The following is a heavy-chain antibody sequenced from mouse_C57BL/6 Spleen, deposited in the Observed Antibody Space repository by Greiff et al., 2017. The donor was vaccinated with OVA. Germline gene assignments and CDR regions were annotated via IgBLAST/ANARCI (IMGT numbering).Heavy chain of an antibody. CDR3: ARAEDSSGYHY. Sequence: QVQLQQSGAELVRPGTSVKLSCKASGYTFTSYWMHWVKQRPGQGLEWIGVIDPSDSYTNYNQKFKGKATLTVDTSSSTAYMQLSSLTSEDSAVYYCARAEDSSGYHYWGQGTTLTVSS. J-gene: IGHJ2*01. CDR2: IDPSDSYT. V-gene: IGHV1-59*01. CDR1: GYTFTSYW. D-gene: IGHD3-2*02.